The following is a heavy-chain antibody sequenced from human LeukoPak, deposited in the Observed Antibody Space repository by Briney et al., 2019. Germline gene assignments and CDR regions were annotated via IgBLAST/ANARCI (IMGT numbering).Heavy chain of an antibody. D-gene: IGHD1-26*01. CDR1: GYTFTNYA. Sequence: GASVKVSCKTSGYTFTNYAMNWVRQAPGQGLEWMGWINTNTGKPTYAQGFTGRFVFSLDTSVNTAYLQISSLKAEDTAVFYCARTHSGTYSSLFDYWGQGTLVTVSS. CDR2: INTNTGKP. CDR3: ARTHSGTYSSLFDY. J-gene: IGHJ4*02. V-gene: IGHV7-4-1*02.